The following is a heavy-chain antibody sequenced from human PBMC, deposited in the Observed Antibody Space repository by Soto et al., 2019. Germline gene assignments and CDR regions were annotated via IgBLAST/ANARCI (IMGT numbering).Heavy chain of an antibody. V-gene: IGHV4-34*01. CDR1: GGSFSGYY. J-gene: IGHJ6*02. D-gene: IGHD5-18*01. CDR3: AGPNTAMVSYYYYGMDV. Sequence: PSETLSLTCAVYGGSFSGYYWSWIRQPPGKGLEWIGEINHSGSTNYNPSLKSRVTISVDTSKNQFSLKLSSVTAADTAVYYCAGPNTAMVSYYYYGMDVWGQGTKVTVSS. CDR2: INHSGST.